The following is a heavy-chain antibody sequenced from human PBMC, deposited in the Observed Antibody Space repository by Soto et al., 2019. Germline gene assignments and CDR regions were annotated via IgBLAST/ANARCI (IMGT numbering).Heavy chain of an antibody. V-gene: IGHV3-53*01. Sequence: EVQLVESGGGLIQPGGSLRLSCAVSGFTVSNNYMSWVRQAPGKGLEGVSVIYSGGYTAYGDSVKGRFTISRDNSKNTLYHTKNSRGAAATAWFYCATHAGGGGYWGQGTLVTVSS. CDR3: ATHAGGGGY. J-gene: IGHJ4*02. D-gene: IGHD3-10*01. CDR1: GFTVSNNY. CDR2: IYSGGYT.